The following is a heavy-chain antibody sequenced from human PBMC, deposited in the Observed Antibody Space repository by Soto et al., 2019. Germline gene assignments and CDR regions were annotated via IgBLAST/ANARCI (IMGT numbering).Heavy chain of an antibody. J-gene: IGHJ6*02. CDR2: IWYDGSKK. Sequence: QVQVVESGGGVVQPGRSLRLSCAASGFTFSSFGMHWVRQAPGKGLAWVSLIWYDGSKKSYGDSVKGRFTISRDNSRNTVYVQMNSLRADDTAVYYCARDASYYSLWSGYYPSRNGMDVWGQGTTVTVSS. V-gene: IGHV3-33*01. CDR3: ARDASYYSLWSGYYPSRNGMDV. D-gene: IGHD3-3*01. CDR1: GFTFSSFG.